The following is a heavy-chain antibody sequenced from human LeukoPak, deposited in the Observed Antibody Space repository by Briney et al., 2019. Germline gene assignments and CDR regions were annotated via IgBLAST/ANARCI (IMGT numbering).Heavy chain of an antibody. Sequence: SGGSLRLSCAASGFTFSSYGMHWVRQAPGKGLEWVAVISYDGSNKYYADSVKGRFTISRDNSKNTLYLQMNSLRAEDTAVYYCARSPYYDSSGPLGYWGQGTLVTVSS. J-gene: IGHJ4*02. CDR1: GFTFSSYG. CDR3: ARSPYYDSSGPLGY. D-gene: IGHD3-22*01. CDR2: ISYDGSNK. V-gene: IGHV3-30*03.